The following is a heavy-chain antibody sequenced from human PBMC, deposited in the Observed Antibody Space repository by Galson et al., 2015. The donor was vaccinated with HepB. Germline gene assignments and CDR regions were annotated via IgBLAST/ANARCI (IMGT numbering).Heavy chain of an antibody. CDR2: IGSDGSTR. V-gene: IGHV3-30*02. Sequence: SLRLSCAASGFTFSSYAMDWVRQVPGKGLEWVPFIGSDGSTRSYADSVKGRFTISRDKSKNTLYVQMDSLRAEDTAVYYCATGADYCFVNWGQGTLVTVSS. J-gene: IGHJ4*02. CDR3: ATGADYCFVN. CDR1: GFTFSSYA.